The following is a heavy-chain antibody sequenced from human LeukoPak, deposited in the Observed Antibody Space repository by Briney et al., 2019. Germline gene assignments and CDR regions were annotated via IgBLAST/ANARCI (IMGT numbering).Heavy chain of an antibody. CDR2: ISSTTTTI. D-gene: IGHD6-19*01. Sequence: GGSLRLSCAASGFTFSSYSMNWVRQAPGKGLEWVSYISSTTTTIHYADSVKGRFTTSRDNAKNSLYLQMNSLRDEDTAVYYCARVIYSGWEGELSDWGQGTLVTVSS. V-gene: IGHV3-48*02. J-gene: IGHJ4*02. CDR1: GFTFSSYS. CDR3: ARVIYSGWEGELSD.